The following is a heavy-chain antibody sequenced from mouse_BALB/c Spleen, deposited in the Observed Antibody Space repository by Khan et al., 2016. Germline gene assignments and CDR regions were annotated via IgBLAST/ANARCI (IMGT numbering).Heavy chain of an antibody. CDR1: GFSLTSYG. CDR3: ARKYGNYYAMDY. J-gene: IGHJ4*01. CDR2: IWSGGST. V-gene: IGHV2-2*02. Sequence: QVQLKQSGPGLVQPSQSLSITCTVTGFSLTSYGVHWVRQSPGKGLEWLGVIWSGGSTDYNAAFISRLSISKDNSKSQVFFKMNSLQANDTAIYYSARKYGNYYAMDYWGQGTSVTVSS. D-gene: IGHD2-10*02.